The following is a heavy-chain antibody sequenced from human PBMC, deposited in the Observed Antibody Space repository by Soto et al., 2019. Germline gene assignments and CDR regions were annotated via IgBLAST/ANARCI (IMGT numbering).Heavy chain of an antibody. V-gene: IGHV1-18*01. J-gene: IGHJ5*02. CDR3: ARAGQYYDSSGYAT. CDR2: ISVYNDNT. Sequence: QVTLVQSGTEVKKPGASMKVSCKASGYSFATSGISWVRQAPGQGLEWVGWISVYNDNTNYDQKFQDRVTMTTDTSTSTAYLELRNLTSDDTAVYYCARAGQYYDSSGYATWGQGTLVTVSS. D-gene: IGHD3-22*01. CDR1: GYSFATSG.